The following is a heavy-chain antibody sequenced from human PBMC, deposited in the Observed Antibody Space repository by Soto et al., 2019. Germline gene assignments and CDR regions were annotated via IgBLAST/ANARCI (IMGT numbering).Heavy chain of an antibody. D-gene: IGHD3-22*01. V-gene: IGHV5-10-1*01. J-gene: IGHJ3*02. CDR1: GYSFTNHW. CDR2: IDPSDSYT. Sequence: ESLKISCKGSGYSFTNHWINWVRQMPGKGLEWMGRIDPSDSYTNYSPSLQGHVTISTDKSISTAYLQWSSLKASDTAMYYCARRGTVVSDDAFDIWGQGTLVTVSS. CDR3: ARRGTVVSDDAFDI.